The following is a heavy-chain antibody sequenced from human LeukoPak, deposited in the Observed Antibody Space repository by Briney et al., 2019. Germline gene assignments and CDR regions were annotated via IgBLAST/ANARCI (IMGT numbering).Heavy chain of an antibody. D-gene: IGHD3-3*01. CDR1: GGSISSYY. J-gene: IGHJ5*02. CDR3: ARDQGGTEDYDFWSGYSDWFDP. V-gene: IGHV4-4*07. Sequence: SETLSLTXTVSGGSISSYYWSWIRQPAGEGLEWIGRIYTSGSTNYNPSLKSRVTMSVDTSKNQFSLKLSSVTAADTAVYYCARDQGGTEDYDFWSGYSDWFDPWGQGTLVTVSS. CDR2: IYTSGST.